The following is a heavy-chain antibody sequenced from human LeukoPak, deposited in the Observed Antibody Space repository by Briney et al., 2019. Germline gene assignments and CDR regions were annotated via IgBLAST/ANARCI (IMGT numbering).Heavy chain of an antibody. CDR3: ATGQRSWYKLDY. CDR2: TYYRSKWYN. J-gene: IGHJ4*02. V-gene: IGHV6-1*01. CDR1: GDSVSSNSAA. D-gene: IGHD6-13*01. Sequence: SQTLSLTCAISGDSVSSNSAAWNWIRQYPSRGLEWLGRTYYRSKWYNDYAVSVKSRITINPDTTKNQFSLQLNSVTPEDTAVYYCATGQRSWYKLDYWGQGTLVTVSS.